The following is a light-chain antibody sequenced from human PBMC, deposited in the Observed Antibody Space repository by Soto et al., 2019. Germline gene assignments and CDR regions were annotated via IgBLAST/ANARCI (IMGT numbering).Light chain of an antibody. CDR2: TAS. Sequence: DIQMTQSPSSLSASVGDRVTITCRASQGISSCLAWYQQKPGKAPKLLIYTASTLQSGVPSSFSGRGARADFTLTISSLQHEDFATYYCQHYNSFPLTFGGGTKVEIK. J-gene: IGKJ4*02. V-gene: IGKV1D-12*01. CDR1: QGISSC. CDR3: QHYNSFPLT.